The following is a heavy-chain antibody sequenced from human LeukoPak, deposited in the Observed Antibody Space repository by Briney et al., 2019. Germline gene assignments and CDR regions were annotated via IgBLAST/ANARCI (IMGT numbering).Heavy chain of an antibody. CDR2: IWYDGSNK. V-gene: IGHV3-33*01. Sequence: SGGSLRLSCAASGFPFSSYGMHWVRQAPGKGLEWVAVIWYDGSNKYYADSVKGRFTISRDNSKNTLYLQMNSLRAEDTAVYYCVLVYASGIYYFDYWGQGTLVTVSS. CDR3: VLVYASGIYYFDY. D-gene: IGHD2-8*01. CDR1: GFPFSSYG. J-gene: IGHJ4*02.